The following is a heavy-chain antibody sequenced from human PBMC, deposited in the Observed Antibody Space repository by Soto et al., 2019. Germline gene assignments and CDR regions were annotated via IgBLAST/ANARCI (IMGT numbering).Heavy chain of an antibody. CDR1: GFSLSTSGVG. J-gene: IGHJ4*02. D-gene: IGHD6-13*01. CDR3: AHSDGTGIAPRYFGY. V-gene: IGHV2-5*02. CDR2: LYWDDDN. Sequence: QITLKESGPTLVKPTQTLTLTCTFSGFSLSTSGVGVGWIRQPPGKALEWLALLYWDDDNRYSPSLKSRLTISNDTSQNHMVVTRTNMDAVDTATYYGAHSDGTGIAPRYFGYCGQGTPVTVSS.